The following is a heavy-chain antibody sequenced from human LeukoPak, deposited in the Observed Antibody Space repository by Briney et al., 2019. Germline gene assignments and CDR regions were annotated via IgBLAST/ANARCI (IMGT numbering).Heavy chain of an antibody. CDR3: ASDGIAVDRGIGYFDY. V-gene: IGHV3-7*04. CDR1: GFTLSSYW. CDR2: IKQDGSEK. Sequence: PGGSLRLSCAASGFTLSSYWMSWVRQAPGRGLERVANIKQDGSEKYYVDSVKGRFIISRDNANNSLYLQMNSLRAQDTALYYCASDGIAVDRGIGYFDYWGQGTLVTVSS. D-gene: IGHD6-13*01. J-gene: IGHJ4*02.